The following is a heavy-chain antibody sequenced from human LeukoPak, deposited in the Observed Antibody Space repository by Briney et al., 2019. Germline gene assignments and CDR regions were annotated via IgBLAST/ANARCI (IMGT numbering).Heavy chain of an antibody. Sequence: GGSLRLSCAASGFTFSSYSMNWVRQAPGKGLEWVSSISSSSSYIYYADSVKGRFTISRDNAKNSLYLQVNSLRAEDTAVYYCARESTRTGYDFDYWGQGTLVTVSS. CDR1: GFTFSSYS. V-gene: IGHV3-21*01. J-gene: IGHJ4*02. D-gene: IGHD7-27*01. CDR2: ISSSSSYI. CDR3: ARESTRTGYDFDY.